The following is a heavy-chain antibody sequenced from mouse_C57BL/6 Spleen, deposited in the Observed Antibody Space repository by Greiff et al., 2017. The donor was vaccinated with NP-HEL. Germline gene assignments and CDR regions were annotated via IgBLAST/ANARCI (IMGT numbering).Heavy chain of an antibody. D-gene: IGHD1-1*01. CDR2: INPGSGGT. Sequence: VQLQESGAELVRPGTSVKVSCKASGYAFTNYLIEWVKQRPGQGLEWIGVINPGSGGTNYNEKFKGKATLTADKSSSTAYMQLSSLTSEDSAVYFCARWSTTLVAGDYWGKGTTLTVSS. J-gene: IGHJ2*01. V-gene: IGHV1-54*01. CDR1: GYAFTNYL. CDR3: ARWSTTLVAGDY.